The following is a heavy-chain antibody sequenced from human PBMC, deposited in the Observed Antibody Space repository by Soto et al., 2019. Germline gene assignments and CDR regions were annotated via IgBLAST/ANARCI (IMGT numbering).Heavy chain of an antibody. CDR1: GYTFTSYG. V-gene: IGHV1-18*04. D-gene: IGHD2-8*01. CDR2: ISVYTGNT. CDR3: ARDRCTTDRCYTHHFDV. Sequence: QVQLVQSGGEVTKPGASVKVSCKSSGYTFTSYGVSWVRQAPGQGLEWLGWISVYTGNTKQAQKFQVRVTLTTEASTSTSYMELLRLRSDDTAVYYCARDRCTTDRCYTHHFDVWGQGTTVTVSS. J-gene: IGHJ6*02.